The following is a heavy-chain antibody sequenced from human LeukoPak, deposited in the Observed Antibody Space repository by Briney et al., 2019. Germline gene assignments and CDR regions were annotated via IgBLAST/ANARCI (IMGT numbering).Heavy chain of an antibody. CDR1: GFTFSSYW. J-gene: IGHJ4*02. CDR3: APSKYSGYLDY. CDR2: INTDGSST. V-gene: IGHV3-74*01. Sequence: RPGGSLRLSCAASGFTFSSYWMHWVRQAPGKGLVWLSRINTDGSSTNYADSVKGRFTISRGNAKNTLYLEMNSLRAEDTAVYYCAPSKYSGYLDYWGQGTLVTASS. D-gene: IGHD5-12*01.